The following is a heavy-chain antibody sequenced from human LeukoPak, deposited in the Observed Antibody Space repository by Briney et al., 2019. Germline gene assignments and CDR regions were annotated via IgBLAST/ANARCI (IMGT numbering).Heavy chain of an antibody. Sequence: SETLSLTCTVSGGSISSSSYYWGWIRQPPGKGLEWIGSIYYSGSTYYNPSLKSRVTISVDTSKNQFSLKLSSVTAADTAVYYCARQGYGDFWSGYPRIWFDPWGQGTLVTVSS. J-gene: IGHJ5*02. D-gene: IGHD3-3*01. CDR2: IYYSGST. CDR1: GGSISSSSYY. V-gene: IGHV4-39*01. CDR3: ARQGYGDFWSGYPRIWFDP.